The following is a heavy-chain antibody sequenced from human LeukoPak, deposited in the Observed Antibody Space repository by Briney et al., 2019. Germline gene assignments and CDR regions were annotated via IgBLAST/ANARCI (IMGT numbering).Heavy chain of an antibody. J-gene: IGHJ4*02. CDR1: GGSISSGGYS. D-gene: IGHD2-15*01. V-gene: IGHV4-30-2*01. CDR3: ARGGVAASFDY. CDR2: IYHGGST. Sequence: PSQTLSLTCAVSGGSISSGGYSWRWIRQPPGKGLEWIGYIYHGGSTYYNPSLKSRVTISVDRSKNQFSLKLSSVTAADTAVYYCARGGVAASFDYWGQGTLVTVSS.